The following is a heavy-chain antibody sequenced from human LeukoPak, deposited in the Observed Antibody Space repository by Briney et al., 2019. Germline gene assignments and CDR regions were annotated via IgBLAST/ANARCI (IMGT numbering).Heavy chain of an antibody. V-gene: IGHV4-34*01. J-gene: IGHJ4*02. CDR1: GGSFSGYY. CDR2: INHSGST. CDR3: ARGRIAAAVY. D-gene: IGHD6-13*01. Sequence: SETLSLTCAVYGGSFSGYYWSWIRQPPGKGLEWIGEINHSGSTNYDPPLKSRVTISVDTSKNQFSLKLSSVTAADTAVYYCARGRIAAAVYWGQGTLVTVSS.